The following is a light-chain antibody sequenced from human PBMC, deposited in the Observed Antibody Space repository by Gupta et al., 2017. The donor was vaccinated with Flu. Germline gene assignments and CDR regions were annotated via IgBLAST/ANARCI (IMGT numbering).Light chain of an antibody. Sequence: EIVMTQSPATLSVSPGERATLSCRASQTVNSNLAWYQQKPGQAPRLLIYGASTRATGIPGRFSGSGSGTEFTLTISSLQSEDFAVYYCHQDNNWPLTFGGGTKVEIK. CDR2: GAS. CDR1: QTVNSN. CDR3: HQDNNWPLT. J-gene: IGKJ4*01. V-gene: IGKV3D-15*01.